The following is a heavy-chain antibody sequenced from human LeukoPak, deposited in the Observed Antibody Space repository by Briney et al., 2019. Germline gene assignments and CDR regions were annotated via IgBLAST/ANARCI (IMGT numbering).Heavy chain of an antibody. V-gene: IGHV4-39*01. CDR1: GGSISSSSYY. D-gene: IGHD3-22*01. Sequence: TSETLSLTCTVSGGSISSSSYYWGWIRQPPGKGLEWIGSIYYSGSTYYNPSLKSRVTISVDTSKNQFSLKLSSVTAADTAVYYCARGFPDEGLYYYDSSGYFDYWGQGTLVTVSS. CDR2: IYYSGST. J-gene: IGHJ4*02. CDR3: ARGFPDEGLYYYDSSGYFDY.